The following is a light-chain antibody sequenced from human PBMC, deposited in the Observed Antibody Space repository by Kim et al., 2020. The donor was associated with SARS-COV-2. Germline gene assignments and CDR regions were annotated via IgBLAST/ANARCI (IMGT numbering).Light chain of an antibody. CDR3: LQANTFPFI. CDR1: LDIRNW. CDR2: AAS. Sequence: DIQMTQSPSSVSASVGDRVTITCRASLDIRNWLAWYQQKPGTAPKLLIFAASSLQSGVPSRFSGSGSGTDFTLTINSLQPEDFAIYYWLQANTFPFIFGPGTKVDIK. J-gene: IGKJ3*01. V-gene: IGKV1-12*02.